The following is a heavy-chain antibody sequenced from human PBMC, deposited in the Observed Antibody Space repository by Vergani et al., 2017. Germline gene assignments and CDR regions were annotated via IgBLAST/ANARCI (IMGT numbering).Heavy chain of an antibody. CDR3: VKEDPVFDE. Sequence: QVQLVESGGGVVQPGESLRLSCAASGFPFSTYAMHWFRQAPGKGLECLAFIQRDGINKFYADSVRGRFTISRDISKNTLYLEMNSLSAEDTALYHCVKEDPVFDEWGRGTLVSVS. CDR2: IQRDGINK. V-gene: IGHV3-30*02. CDR1: GFPFSTYA. J-gene: IGHJ4*01.